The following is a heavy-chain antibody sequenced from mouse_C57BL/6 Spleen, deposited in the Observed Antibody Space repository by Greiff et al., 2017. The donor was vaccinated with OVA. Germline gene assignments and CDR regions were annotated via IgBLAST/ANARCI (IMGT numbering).Heavy chain of an antibody. J-gene: IGHJ2*01. CDR1: GYAFSSSW. D-gene: IGHD1-1*01. V-gene: IGHV1-82*01. Sequence: VKLVESGPELVKPGASVKISCKASGYAFSSSWMNWVKQRPGKGLEWIGRIYPGDGDTNYNGKFKGKATLTADKSSSTAYMQLSSLTSEDSAVYFCARSLYYYGSRGGYFDYWGQGTTLTVSS. CDR3: ARSLYYYGSRGGYFDY. CDR2: IYPGDGDT.